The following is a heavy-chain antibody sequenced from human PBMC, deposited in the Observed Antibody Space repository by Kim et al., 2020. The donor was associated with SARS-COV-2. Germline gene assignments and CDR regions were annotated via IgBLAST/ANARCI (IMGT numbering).Heavy chain of an antibody. CDR3: AKGSGSPYYFDY. CDR2: IYYSGST. D-gene: IGHD3-10*01. J-gene: IGHJ4*02. CDR1: GGSISSYF. V-gene: IGHV4-59*01. Sequence: SETLSLTCTVSGGSISSYFWSWIRQPPGKGLEWIGYIYYSGSTNYNPPLKSRVTISIDTSKNQFSLKLSSVTAADTAVYYCAKGSGSPYYFDYWGQGTLVTVSS.